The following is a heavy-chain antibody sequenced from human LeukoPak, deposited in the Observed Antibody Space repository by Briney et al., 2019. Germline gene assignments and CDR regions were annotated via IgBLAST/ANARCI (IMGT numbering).Heavy chain of an antibody. CDR3: GVGRYNYGYYY. J-gene: IGHJ4*02. Sequence: PGGSLRLSCAASGFTFSSHWMIWVRQAPGKGLEWVANIKPDGSEKYYVDSVRGRFTISRDNAKNSLYLQMNSLRAEDTAVYYCGVGRYNYGYYYWGQGTLVTVSS. CDR1: GFTFSSHW. V-gene: IGHV3-7*01. CDR2: IKPDGSEK. D-gene: IGHD5-18*01.